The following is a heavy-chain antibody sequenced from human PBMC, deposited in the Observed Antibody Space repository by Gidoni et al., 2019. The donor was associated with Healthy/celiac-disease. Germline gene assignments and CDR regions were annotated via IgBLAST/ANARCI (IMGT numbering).Heavy chain of an antibody. Sequence: QVQLVQSGAEVKKPGASVKVSCKASGYTFTGYYMHWVRQAPGQGLEWMGWINPNSGGTNYAQKFQGRVTMTRDTSISTAYMELSRLRSDDTAVYYCARVGGYDWEDYYYYYGMDVWGQGTTVTVSS. CDR2: INPNSGGT. J-gene: IGHJ6*02. CDR3: ARVGGYDWEDYYYYYGMDV. D-gene: IGHD5-12*01. V-gene: IGHV1-2*02. CDR1: GYTFTGYY.